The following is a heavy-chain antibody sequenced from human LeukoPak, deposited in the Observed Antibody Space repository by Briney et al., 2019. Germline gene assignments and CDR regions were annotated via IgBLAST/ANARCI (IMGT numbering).Heavy chain of an antibody. CDR1: GFTFSSYS. J-gene: IGHJ4*02. D-gene: IGHD3-10*01. CDR3: ARVGINYYGSGSYFDY. CDR2: ISSSSSYI. Sequence: PGGSLRLSCAASGFTFSSYSMNWVRQAPAKGREWVSSISSSSSYIYYADSVKGRFTISRDNAKNSLYLQMNSLRAEGTAVYYCARVGINYYGSGSYFDYWGQGTLVTVSS. V-gene: IGHV3-21*01.